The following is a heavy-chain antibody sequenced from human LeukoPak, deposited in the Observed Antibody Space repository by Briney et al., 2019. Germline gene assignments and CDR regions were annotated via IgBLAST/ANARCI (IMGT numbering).Heavy chain of an antibody. CDR2: IYYSGST. Sequence: SETLSLTCTVSGGSISSSSYYWGWIRQPPGKGLEWIGSIYYSGSTYYNPSLKSRVTISVDTSKNQFSLKLSSVTAADTAVYYCARQSGEDYDILTGLYYFDYWGQGTLVTVSS. CDR3: ARQSGEDYDILTGLYYFDY. CDR1: GGSISSSSYY. J-gene: IGHJ4*02. V-gene: IGHV4-39*07. D-gene: IGHD3-9*01.